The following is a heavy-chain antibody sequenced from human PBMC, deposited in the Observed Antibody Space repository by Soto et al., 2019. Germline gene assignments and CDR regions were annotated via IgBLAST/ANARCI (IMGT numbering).Heavy chain of an antibody. J-gene: IGHJ6*02. CDR2: ISGSDDST. Sequence: PGGSLRRSCAASGFTFSSYAMSWVRQAPGKGLEWVSVISGSDDSTYYADSVKGRFTISRDNSKNTLYLQMNSLRAEDTAVYYCARAPFAIFGGVIMDYYYYYGMDVWGQGTTVTVAS. CDR3: ARAPFAIFGGVIMDYYYYYGMDV. V-gene: IGHV3-23*01. CDR1: GFTFSSYA. D-gene: IGHD3-3*01.